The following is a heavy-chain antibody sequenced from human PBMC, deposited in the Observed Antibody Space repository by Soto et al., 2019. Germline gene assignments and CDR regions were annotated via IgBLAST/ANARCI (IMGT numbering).Heavy chain of an antibody. V-gene: IGHV3-74*01. J-gene: IGHJ4*02. D-gene: IGHD2-2*01. Sequence: GGSLRLFCAASGFPFSSFWLHWVRQAPGKGLVWVSRINGDGSSISYADSVKGRFTISRDNAKNTLYLQMNSLRAEDAAVYYCTRRGCSTTGCYFNWGRGTLVTVSS. CDR1: GFPFSSFW. CDR3: TRRGCSTTGCYFN. CDR2: INGDGSSI.